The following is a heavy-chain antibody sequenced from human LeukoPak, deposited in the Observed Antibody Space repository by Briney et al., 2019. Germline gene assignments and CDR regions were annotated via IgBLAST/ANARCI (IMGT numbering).Heavy chain of an antibody. CDR1: GGSISSSNW. CDR2: IYHSGST. V-gene: IGHV4-4*02. D-gene: IGHD6-19*01. CDR3: ARDRTTVAGRVGPGFDP. Sequence: SETLSLTCAVSGGSISSSNWWSWVRQPPGEGLEWIGEIYHSGSTNYNPSLKSRVAISVDKSKNQFSLKLSSVTAADTAVYYCARDRTTVAGRVGPGFDPWGQGTLVTVSS. J-gene: IGHJ5*02.